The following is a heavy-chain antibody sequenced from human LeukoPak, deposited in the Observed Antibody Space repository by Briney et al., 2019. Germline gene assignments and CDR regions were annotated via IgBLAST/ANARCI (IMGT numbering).Heavy chain of an antibody. CDR2: IYTTGAGST. Sequence: SETLSLTCRVAGFSITSGYFWGWIRQSPGKGLEWIGNIYTTGAGSTYYNPSVRSRVTLFSDKAKNQLSLKMNSVTAADTAVYYCARGQIYDYWTPVSWKFDLWGRGTLVSVSS. J-gene: IGHJ2*01. CDR3: ARGQIYDYWTPVSWKFDL. D-gene: IGHD3-16*01. CDR1: GFSITSGYF. V-gene: IGHV4-38-2*02.